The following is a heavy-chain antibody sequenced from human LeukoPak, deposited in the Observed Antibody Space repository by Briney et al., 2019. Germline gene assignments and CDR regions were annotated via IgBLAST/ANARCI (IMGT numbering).Heavy chain of an antibody. D-gene: IGHD3-16*01. J-gene: IGHJ4*02. CDR1: GDSISNGGYY. V-gene: IGHV4-31*03. CDR2: IYYNGNT. Sequence: SQTLSLTCTVSGDSISNGGYYWSWIRQHPGTGLEWIGYIYYNGNTYYNPSLKSRVTISLDTSKNQFSLKLSSVTAADTAMFYCARAMGITLDYWGQGTLVTVSS. CDR3: ARAMGITLDY.